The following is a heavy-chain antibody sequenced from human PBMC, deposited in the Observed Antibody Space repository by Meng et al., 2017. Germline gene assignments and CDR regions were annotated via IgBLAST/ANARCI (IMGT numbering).Heavy chain of an antibody. CDR1: GDSVSSNSAA. Sequence: QIQLQQSGPGLVKPSQTLSIICAISGDSVSSNSAAWNWIRQSPSRGLEWLGRAYYRSKWYHDYAESVKSRISIDPDTSKNQFSLQLRSVTPEDSAVYYCARGSYSFDSWGQRTLVTVSS. CDR2: AYYRSKWYH. D-gene: IGHD1-26*01. J-gene: IGHJ4*02. CDR3: ARGSYSFDS. V-gene: IGHV6-1*01.